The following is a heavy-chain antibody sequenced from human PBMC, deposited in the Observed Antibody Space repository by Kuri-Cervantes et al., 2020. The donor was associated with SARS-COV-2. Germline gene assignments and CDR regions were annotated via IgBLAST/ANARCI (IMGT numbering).Heavy chain of an antibody. CDR3: ARSGSYPYYYYYMDV. CDR1: GFTFSSCG. J-gene: IGHJ6*03. CDR2: ISYDGSNK. Sequence: GESLKISCAASGFTFSSCGMHWVRQAPGKGLEWVAVISYDGSNKYYADSVKGRFTISRDNSKNTLYLQMNSLRAEDTAVYYCARSGSYPYYYYYMDVWGKGTTVTVSS. D-gene: IGHD1-26*01. V-gene: IGHV3-30*03.